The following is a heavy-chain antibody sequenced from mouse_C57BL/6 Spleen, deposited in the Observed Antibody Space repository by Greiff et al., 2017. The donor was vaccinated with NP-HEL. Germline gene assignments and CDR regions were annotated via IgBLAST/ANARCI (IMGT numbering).Heavy chain of an antibody. Sequence: DVMLVESGGGLVQPGGSLKLSCAASGFTFSDYYMYWVRQTPEKRLEWVAYISNGGGSTYYPDTVKGRFTISRDNAKNTLYLQMSRLKSEDTAMYYCARRSWVLYYFDYWGQGTTLTVSS. D-gene: IGHD4-1*01. CDR2: ISNGGGST. CDR1: GFTFSDYY. CDR3: ARRSWVLYYFDY. J-gene: IGHJ2*01. V-gene: IGHV5-12*01.